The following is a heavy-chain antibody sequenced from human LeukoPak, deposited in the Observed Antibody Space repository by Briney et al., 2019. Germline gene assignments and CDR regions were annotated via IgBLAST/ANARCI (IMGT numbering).Heavy chain of an antibody. V-gene: IGHV4-34*01. D-gene: IGHD2-15*01. J-gene: IGHJ6*02. CDR2: INHSGST. CDR3: ASSLVEVAWSGGMDV. CDR1: GGSFSGYY. Sequence: PSETLSITCAVYGGSFSGYYWSWIRQPPGKGLEWIGEINHSGSTNYNPSLKSRVTISVDTSKNQFSLKLSSVTAADTAVYYCASSLVEVAWSGGMDVWGQGTTVTVSS.